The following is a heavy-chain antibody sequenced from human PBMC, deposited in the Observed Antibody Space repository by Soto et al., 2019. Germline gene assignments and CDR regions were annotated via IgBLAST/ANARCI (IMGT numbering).Heavy chain of an antibody. CDR2: IYSGGST. CDR1: GFTVSSNY. Sequence: EVQLVETGGGLIQPGGSLRLSCAASGFTVSSNYMSWVRQAPGKGLEWVSVIYSGGSTYYADSVKGRFTISRDNSKNTLYLQMNSLRAEDTAVYYCAREVVTNNYYYYGMDVWCRGTTVTVSS. V-gene: IGHV3-53*02. CDR3: AREVVTNNYYYYGMDV. D-gene: IGHD3-22*01. J-gene: IGHJ6*02.